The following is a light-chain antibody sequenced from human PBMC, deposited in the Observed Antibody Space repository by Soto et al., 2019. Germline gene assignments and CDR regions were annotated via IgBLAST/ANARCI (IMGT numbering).Light chain of an antibody. Sequence: SYELTQPPSVSVSPGQTASITCSGDKLGDKYACWYQQKTGQSPVLDIYQDSKRPSGIPERFSGSNSGNTATLTIRGTQAMDEADYYCQAWDSSKVVFGGGTQLTVL. CDR3: QAWDSSKVV. V-gene: IGLV3-1*01. CDR1: KLGDKY. J-gene: IGLJ2*01. CDR2: QDS.